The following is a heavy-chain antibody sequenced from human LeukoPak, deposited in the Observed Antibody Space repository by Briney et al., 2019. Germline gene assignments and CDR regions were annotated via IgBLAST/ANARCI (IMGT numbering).Heavy chain of an antibody. J-gene: IGHJ4*02. D-gene: IGHD2-21*02. CDR2: ISGNGAST. V-gene: IGHV3-23*01. CDR3: AKETPVTGYHLDH. CDR1: GFTFSSYG. Sequence: GGSLRLSCAASGFTFSSYGMSWVRQAPGKGLEWISGISGNGASTYYAASLKGRFTISRDNSKNTLFLQMKSLRVEDTAVYYCAKETPVTGYHLDHWGQGSLVTVSS.